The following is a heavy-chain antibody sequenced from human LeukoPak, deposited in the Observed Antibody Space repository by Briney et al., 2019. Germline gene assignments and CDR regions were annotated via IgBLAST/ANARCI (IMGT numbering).Heavy chain of an antibody. CDR3: AKTGVVVVGAVHNYYYYMDV. CDR2: SSNDGTNT. CDR1: GFIISSFA. V-gene: IGHV3-30*18. D-gene: IGHD2-2*01. Sequence: GGSLRLSCATSGFIISSFAMHWVRQAPGKGLEWVALSSNDGTNTFYAESVKGRFIISRDNSQNTLYLQMDSLRPEDTAVYYCAKTGVVVVGAVHNYYYYMDVWGKGTTVTDSS. J-gene: IGHJ6*03.